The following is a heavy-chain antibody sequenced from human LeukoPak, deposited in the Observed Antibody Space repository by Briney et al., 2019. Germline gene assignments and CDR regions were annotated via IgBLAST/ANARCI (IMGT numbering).Heavy chain of an antibody. D-gene: IGHD6-19*01. Sequence: GGSLRLSCAASGFTFSSYAMHWVRQAPGKGLEWVAVISYDGSNKYYADSVKGRFTISRDNSKNTLYLQMNSLRAEDTAVCYCARDYSSGWYGPMDVWGQGTTVTVSS. CDR2: ISYDGSNK. V-gene: IGHV3-30-3*01. CDR3: ARDYSSGWYGPMDV. J-gene: IGHJ6*02. CDR1: GFTFSSYA.